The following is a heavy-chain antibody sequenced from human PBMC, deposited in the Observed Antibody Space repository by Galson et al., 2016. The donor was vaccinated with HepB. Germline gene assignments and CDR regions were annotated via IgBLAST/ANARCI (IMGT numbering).Heavy chain of an antibody. V-gene: IGHV4-31*02. CDR3: ARVGLLDFWSGYYVPPFDY. J-gene: IGHJ4*02. D-gene: IGHD3-3*01. CDR2: ISYSGST. Sequence: SWVRQAPGKGLEWIGYISYSGSTYYNPSLKSRITISVDTSKNQFSLKLSSVTAADTAVYYCARVGLLDFWSGYYVPPFDYWGQGTLVTVSS.